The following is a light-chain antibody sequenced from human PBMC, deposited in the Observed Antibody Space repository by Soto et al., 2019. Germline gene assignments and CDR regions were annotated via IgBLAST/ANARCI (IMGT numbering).Light chain of an antibody. CDR3: HQYNNWPYT. CDR1: KSVSSY. CDR2: GTS. V-gene: IGKV3-15*01. J-gene: IGKJ2*01. Sequence: DIVMTQSPATLSVYLGERATVSCRASKSVSSYLAWYQQKPGQAPRLLIYGTSTRATDIPARFSGSGSGTDFTLTISSLQSEDFAFYYCHQYNNWPYTFAQGTKLEIK.